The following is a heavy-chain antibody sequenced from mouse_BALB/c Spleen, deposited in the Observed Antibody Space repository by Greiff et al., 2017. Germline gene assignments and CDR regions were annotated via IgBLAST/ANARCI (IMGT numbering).Heavy chain of an antibody. CDR3: ARDYGNLAWFAY. Sequence: QPGAELVKPGASVKMSCKASGYTFTSYNMHWVKQTPGQGLEWIGAIYPGNGDTSYNQKFKGKATLTADKSSSTAYMQLSSLTSEDSAVYYCARDYGNLAWFAYWGQGTLVTVSA. D-gene: IGHD2-1*01. CDR1: GYTFTSYN. V-gene: IGHV1-12*01. J-gene: IGHJ3*01. CDR2: IYPGNGDT.